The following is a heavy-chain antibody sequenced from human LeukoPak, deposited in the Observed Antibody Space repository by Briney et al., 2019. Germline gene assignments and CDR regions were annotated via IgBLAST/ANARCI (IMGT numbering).Heavy chain of an antibody. D-gene: IGHD3-16*01. V-gene: IGHV3-7*01. CDR2: IREDGKEK. Sequence: GGALRLSCSASGFTFSSYWMSWVRQTPGKGLECVAQIREDGKEKFYVDSVKGRFTISRDNAKNSVYLQMNSLRVEDTAVYFCARDYIGGWNDHWGQGTLVAVSS. CDR1: GFTFSSYW. CDR3: ARDYIGGWNDH. J-gene: IGHJ4*02.